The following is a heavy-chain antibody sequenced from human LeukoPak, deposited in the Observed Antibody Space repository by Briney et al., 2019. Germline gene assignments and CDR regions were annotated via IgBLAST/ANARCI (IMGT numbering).Heavy chain of an antibody. CDR2: IYYNGRT. J-gene: IGHJ4*02. V-gene: IGHV4-38-2*02. CDR3: ARARRDVAEAMD. Sequence: PSETLSLTCTVSAYSISSGYYWDWIRQSPGKGLEWIGGIYYNGRTYYNPSLKSRVNISPDTSKNQFSLKLSSVTAADTAVYYCARARRDVAEAMDWGQGTLVTVSS. D-gene: IGHD1-14*01. CDR1: AYSISSGYY.